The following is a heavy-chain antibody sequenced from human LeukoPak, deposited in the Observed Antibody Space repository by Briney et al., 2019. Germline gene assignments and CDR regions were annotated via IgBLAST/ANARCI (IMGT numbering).Heavy chain of an antibody. CDR2: IIPIFGTA. CDR3: ARTRDYDFWSGYSPPYYYYGMDV. V-gene: IGHV1-69*13. CDR1: GGTFSSYA. J-gene: IGHJ6*02. Sequence: SVKVSCKASGGTFSSYAISWVRQAPGQGLEWMGGIIPIFGTANYAQKFQGRVTITADESTSTAYMELSSLRSEDTAVYYCARTRDYDFWSGYSPPYYYYGMDVWGQGTTVTVSS. D-gene: IGHD3-3*01.